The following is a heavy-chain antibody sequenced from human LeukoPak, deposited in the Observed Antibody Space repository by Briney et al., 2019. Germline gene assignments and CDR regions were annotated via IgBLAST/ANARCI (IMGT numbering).Heavy chain of an antibody. D-gene: IGHD5-24*01. J-gene: IGHJ4*02. V-gene: IGHV1-69*13. Sequence: ASVKVSCKAAGGTFSNYGASWVRQAPGQGLEWMGGIIPIFGTTKNAQKFLGGVTITADESTSTAYMELSSLRSEDTAVYYCARGGYNSRYFDYWGLGTLVTVSS. CDR1: GGTFSNYG. CDR3: ARGGYNSRYFDY. CDR2: IIPIFGTT.